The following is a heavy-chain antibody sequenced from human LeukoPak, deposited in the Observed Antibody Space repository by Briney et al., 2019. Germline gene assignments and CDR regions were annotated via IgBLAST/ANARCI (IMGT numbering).Heavy chain of an antibody. Sequence: GASVKVSCKASGYTFTSYGISWVRQAPGQGLEWMGWISAYNGNTNYAQKLQGRVTMTTDTSTSTAYMELRSLRSDDTAVYYCARGVGRGYSYGTLDYWGQGTLVTVSS. D-gene: IGHD5-18*01. CDR2: ISAYNGNT. CDR1: GYTFTSYG. V-gene: IGHV1-18*01. J-gene: IGHJ4*02. CDR3: ARGVGRGYSYGTLDY.